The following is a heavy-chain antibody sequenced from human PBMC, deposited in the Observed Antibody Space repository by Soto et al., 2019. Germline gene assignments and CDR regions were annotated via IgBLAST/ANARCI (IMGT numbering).Heavy chain of an antibody. CDR3: ARDAGSSGYYWHYFDY. CDR2: IYYSGST. V-gene: IGHV4-31*03. J-gene: IGHJ4*02. CDR1: GGSISSGGYY. D-gene: IGHD3-22*01. Sequence: QVQLQESGPGLVKPSQTLSLTCTVSGGSISSGGYYWSWIRQHPGTGLEWIGYIYYSGSTYYNPSLKSRVTISVDTSKNQFSLKLSSVTDADTAVYYCARDAGSSGYYWHYFDYWGQGTLVTVSS.